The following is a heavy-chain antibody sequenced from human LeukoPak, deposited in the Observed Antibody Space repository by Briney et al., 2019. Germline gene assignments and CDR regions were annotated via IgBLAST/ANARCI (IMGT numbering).Heavy chain of an antibody. V-gene: IGHV3-23*01. D-gene: IGHD1-26*01. CDR1: GFTFSSYA. CDR2: ISGSGGST. Sequence: GGSLRLSCAASGFTFSSYAMSWVRQAPGKGLEWVSAISGSGGSTYYADSVKGRFTISRDNSKNTLHLQMNSLRAEDTAVYYCAKDPGSYYFAEGGYFDYWGQGTLVTVSS. J-gene: IGHJ4*02. CDR3: AKDPGSYYFAEGGYFDY.